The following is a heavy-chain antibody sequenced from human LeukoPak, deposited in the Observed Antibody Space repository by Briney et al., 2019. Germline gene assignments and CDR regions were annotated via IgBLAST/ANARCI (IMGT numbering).Heavy chain of an antibody. J-gene: IGHJ6*03. V-gene: IGHV3-30*02. D-gene: IGHD2-2*01. Sequence: PGGSLRLSCAASGFTFSSYGMHWVRQAPGKGLEWVAFIRYDGSNKYYADSVKGRFTISRDNSKNTLYLQMNSLRAEDTAVYYCAKLLGEDIVVVPAAMANYYYMDVWGKGTTVTVSS. CDR2: IRYDGSNK. CDR3: AKLLGEDIVVVPAAMANYYYMDV. CDR1: GFTFSSYG.